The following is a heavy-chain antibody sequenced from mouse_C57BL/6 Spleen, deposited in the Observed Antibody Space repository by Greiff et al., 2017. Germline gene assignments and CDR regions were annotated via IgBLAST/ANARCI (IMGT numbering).Heavy chain of an antibody. CDR1: GYTFTSYG. J-gene: IGHJ4*01. CDR3: ARSDPPGAMDY. Sequence: QVQLQQSGAELARPGASVKLSCKASGYTFTSYGISWVKQRTGQGLEWIGEIYTRSGNTYYNEKFKGKATLTADKSSSTAYMGLRSLTSEDSAVYFCARSDPPGAMDYWGQGTSVTVSS. V-gene: IGHV1-81*01. CDR2: IYTRSGNT.